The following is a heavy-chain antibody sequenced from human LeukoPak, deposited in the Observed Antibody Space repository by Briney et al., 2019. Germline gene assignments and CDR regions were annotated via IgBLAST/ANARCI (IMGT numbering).Heavy chain of an antibody. CDR2: ISYDGSNK. V-gene: IGHV3-30*18. CDR3: AKAGVRYKVAATTFDY. D-gene: IGHD2-15*01. J-gene: IGHJ4*02. CDR1: GFTFSSYG. Sequence: GGSLRLSCAASGFTFSSYGMHWVRQAPGKGLEWVAVISYDGSNKYYADSVKGRFTISRDNSKNTLYLQMNSLRAEDTAVYYCAKAGVRYKVAATTFDYWGQGTLVTVSS.